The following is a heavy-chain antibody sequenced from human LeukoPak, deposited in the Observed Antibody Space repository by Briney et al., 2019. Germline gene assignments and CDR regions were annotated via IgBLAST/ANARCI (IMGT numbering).Heavy chain of an antibody. V-gene: IGHV4-59*08. CDR1: GGPISSYY. D-gene: IGHD4-23*01. J-gene: IGHJ4*02. Sequence: AETLSLTCTVSGGPISSYYWSWIRQPPGKGVEWMGNIYYSGSTNYNPSLTSGVTISVDTSKNPFSLKLSSVTAAHTAVYYCARAENFGGPESWGQRKLVTVS. CDR3: ARAENFGGPES. CDR2: IYYSGST.